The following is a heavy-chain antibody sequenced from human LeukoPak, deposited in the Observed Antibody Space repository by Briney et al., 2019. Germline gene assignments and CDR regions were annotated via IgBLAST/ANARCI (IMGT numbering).Heavy chain of an antibody. D-gene: IGHD6-19*01. CDR1: GGSISSGGYS. V-gene: IGHV4-31*03. Sequence: PSQTLSLTCTVSGGSISSGGYSWSWIRQHPGKGLEWIGYIYYSGSTYYNPSLKSRVTISVDTSKNQFSLKLSSVTAADTAVYYCARDRVAVAGQQAYYYYGMDVWGQGTTVTVSS. CDR3: ARDRVAVAGQQAYYYYGMDV. J-gene: IGHJ6*02. CDR2: IYYSGST.